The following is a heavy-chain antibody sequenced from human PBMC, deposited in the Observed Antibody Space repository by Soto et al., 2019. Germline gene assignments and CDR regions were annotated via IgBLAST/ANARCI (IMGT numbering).Heavy chain of an antibody. CDR3: AREGGAIVVVPAASLTGGGYFQH. CDR2: MNPNSGNT. J-gene: IGHJ1*01. V-gene: IGHV1-8*01. CDR1: GYTFTSYD. Sequence: ASVKVSCKASGYTFTSYDINWVRQAIGQGLEWMGWMNPNSGNTGYAQKFQGRVTMTRNTSISTAYMELSSLRSEDTAVYYCAREGGAIVVVPAASLTGGGYFQHWGQGTLVTVSS. D-gene: IGHD2-2*01.